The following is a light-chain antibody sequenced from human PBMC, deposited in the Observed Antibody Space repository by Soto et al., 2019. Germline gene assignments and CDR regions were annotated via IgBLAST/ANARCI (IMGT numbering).Light chain of an antibody. CDR2: DAS. V-gene: IGKV3-11*01. Sequence: EIVLTQSPATLSLSPGERATLSCRASQSVSSYLAWYQQKPGQAPRLLIYDASNRATSIPARFSGSESGTDFNLTISSLEPDDFAVYYCQQRSNWPFTFGQGTRLEIK. CDR3: QQRSNWPFT. CDR1: QSVSSY. J-gene: IGKJ5*01.